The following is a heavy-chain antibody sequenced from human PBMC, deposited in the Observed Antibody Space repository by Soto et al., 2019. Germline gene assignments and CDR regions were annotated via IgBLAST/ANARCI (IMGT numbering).Heavy chain of an antibody. J-gene: IGHJ4*02. Sequence: SETLSLTCAVSGGSISSGGYSWSWIRQPPGKGLEWIGYIYYSGSTNYNPSLKSRVTISVDTSKNQFSLKLSSVTSADTAVYYCARYRGGSFYFDYWGQGTLVTVSS. CDR1: GGSISSGGYS. CDR2: IYYSGST. CDR3: ARYRGGSFYFDY. V-gene: IGHV4-61*08. D-gene: IGHD1-26*01.